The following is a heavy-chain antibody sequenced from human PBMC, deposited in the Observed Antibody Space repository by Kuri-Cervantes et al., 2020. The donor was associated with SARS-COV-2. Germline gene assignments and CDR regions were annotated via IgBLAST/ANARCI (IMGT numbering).Heavy chain of an antibody. J-gene: IGHJ4*02. Sequence: GEALEISCAASGFTVSSNYMSWVRQAPGKGLELVSVIYSGGSTYYADSVKGRFTISRDNSKNTLYLQMNSLRAEDTDVYYCARAQPYDLWSGYLYWGQGTLVTVSS. CDR2: IYSGGST. CDR3: ARAQPYDLWSGYLY. CDR1: GFTVSSNY. V-gene: IGHV3-66*01. D-gene: IGHD3-3*01.